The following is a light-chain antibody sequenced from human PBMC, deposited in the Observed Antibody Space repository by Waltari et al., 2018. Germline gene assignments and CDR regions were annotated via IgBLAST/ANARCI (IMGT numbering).Light chain of an antibody. CDR3: CSFTSSSTWV. CDR2: DVN. Sequence: QSALTQPASVSGSPGQSITISCTGTSSDVVVYNYVSWYQQHPGKAPQLMIYDVNSRPSGVSNRFSGSKSGNTASLTISGLQAEDEADYYCCSFTSSSTWVFGGGTKVTVL. J-gene: IGLJ3*02. CDR1: SSDVVVYNY. V-gene: IGLV2-14*03.